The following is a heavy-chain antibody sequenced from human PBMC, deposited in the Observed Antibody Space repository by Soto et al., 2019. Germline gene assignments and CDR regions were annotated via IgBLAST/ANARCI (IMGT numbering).Heavy chain of an antibody. CDR1: GYTFTSYD. CDR2: MNPNCGNT. Sequence: QVQLVQSGAEVKKPGASVKVSCKASGYTFTSYDINWVRQATGQGLEWMGWMNPNCGNTGYAQKFQGRVTMTRNTSIRTAYMELSILRSEDTAVYYCAVVVDIVVVPSAIGFGYWGQGTLVTVSS. CDR3: AVVVDIVVVPSAIGFGY. D-gene: IGHD2-2*02. V-gene: IGHV1-8*01. J-gene: IGHJ4*02.